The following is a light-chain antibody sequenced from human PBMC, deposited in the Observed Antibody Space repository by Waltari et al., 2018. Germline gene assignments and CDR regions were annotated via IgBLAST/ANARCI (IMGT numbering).Light chain of an antibody. Sequence: DIQMIQSPSSLSASVVDRVTLSFRASQNISRDLTWYQEKPGKAPKFLIYVASSLQNGVPSRVSGSGFGTDFTLTISSLQPEDFATYFCQKSHSNPITFGGGTKVDIK. CDR3: QKSHSNPIT. CDR2: VAS. CDR1: QNISRD. J-gene: IGKJ4*01. V-gene: IGKV1-39*01.